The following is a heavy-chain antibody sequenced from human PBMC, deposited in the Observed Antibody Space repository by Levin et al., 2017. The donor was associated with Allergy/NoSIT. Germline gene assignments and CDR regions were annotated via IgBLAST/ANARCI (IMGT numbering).Heavy chain of an antibody. CDR3: AREGNMVQGVKGARYFQH. Sequence: ASVKVSCKASGYTFTSYAMNWVRQAPGQGLEWMGWINTKTGNPTYAQGFTGRFVFSLDTSVSTADLQISRLKAEDTAVYYCAREGNMVQGVKGARYFQHWGQGTLVTVSS. CDR1: GYTFTSYA. J-gene: IGHJ1*01. D-gene: IGHD3-10*01. CDR2: INTKTGNP. V-gene: IGHV7-4-1*02.